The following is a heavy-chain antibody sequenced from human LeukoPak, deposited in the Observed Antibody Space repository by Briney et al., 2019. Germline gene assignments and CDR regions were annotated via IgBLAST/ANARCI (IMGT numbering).Heavy chain of an antibody. V-gene: IGHV3-30*14. CDR3: ARALERYYYDSSGYYAHFDY. Sequence: GGSLRLSCAASGFTFSRYAFHWVRQAPGKGLEWVAVISNDGNNKYHADSVKGRFTISRDNSRNTLYVQMSSLRAEDTAMYYCARALERYYYDSSGYYAHFDYWGQGTLVTVSS. CDR1: GFTFSRYA. CDR2: ISNDGNNK. D-gene: IGHD3-22*01. J-gene: IGHJ4*02.